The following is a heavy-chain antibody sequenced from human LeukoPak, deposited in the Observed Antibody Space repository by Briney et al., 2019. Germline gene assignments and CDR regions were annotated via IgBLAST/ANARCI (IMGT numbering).Heavy chain of an antibody. V-gene: IGHV3-9*01. CDR1: GFTFDDYA. Sequence: PGGSLRLSCAASGFTFDDYAMHWVRQAPGKGLEWVSGISWNSGSIGYADSVKGRFTISRDNAKNSLYLQMNSLRAEDTALYYCAKDIERLGELSLYFGAFDIWGQGTMVTVSS. CDR3: AKDIERLGELSLYFGAFDI. CDR2: ISWNSGSI. J-gene: IGHJ3*02. D-gene: IGHD3-16*02.